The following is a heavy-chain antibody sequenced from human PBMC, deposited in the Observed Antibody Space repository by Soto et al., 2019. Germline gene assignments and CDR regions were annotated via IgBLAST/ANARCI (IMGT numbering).Heavy chain of an antibody. Sequence: QITLKESGPTLVKPTQTLTLTCTFSGFLLSTSGVGVGWIRQPPGKALEWLALIYWDDDKRYSPSLKNRLTXTXDKXKNQVVLTMTNMDPVDTATYYCAHRRVGDYPYFDYWGQGTLVTVSS. V-gene: IGHV2-5*02. CDR3: AHRRVGDYPYFDY. CDR1: GFLLSTSGVG. D-gene: IGHD4-17*01. J-gene: IGHJ4*02. CDR2: IYWDDDK.